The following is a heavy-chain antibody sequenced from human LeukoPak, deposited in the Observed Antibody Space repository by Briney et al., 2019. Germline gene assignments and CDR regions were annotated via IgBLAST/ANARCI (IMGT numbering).Heavy chain of an antibody. V-gene: IGHV3-30-3*01. CDR3: ARAIVFTSSFDY. CDR1: GFAFSSYA. CDR2: ISYDGSNK. Sequence: GRSLRLSCAASGFAFSSYAMHCVCQAPAKGLERVAVISYDGSNKYYADSVKSRFTISRDNSKNTLYLQMNSLRAEDTAVYYCARAIVFTSSFDYWGQGTLVTVSS. J-gene: IGHJ4*02. D-gene: IGHD1-26*01.